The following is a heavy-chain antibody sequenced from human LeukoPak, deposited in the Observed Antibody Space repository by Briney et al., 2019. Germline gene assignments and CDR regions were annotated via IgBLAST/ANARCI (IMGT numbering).Heavy chain of an antibody. Sequence: KSSETLSLTCTVSGGSISSYYWSWIRQPPGKGLEWIGYIYYSGSTNYNPSLKSRVTISVDTSKNQFSLKLSSVTAADTAVYYCARVSSIVVVPAAIDLWGRGTLVTVSS. CDR2: IYYSGST. V-gene: IGHV4-59*08. CDR1: GGSISSYY. J-gene: IGHJ2*01. D-gene: IGHD2-2*01. CDR3: ARVSSIVVVPAAIDL.